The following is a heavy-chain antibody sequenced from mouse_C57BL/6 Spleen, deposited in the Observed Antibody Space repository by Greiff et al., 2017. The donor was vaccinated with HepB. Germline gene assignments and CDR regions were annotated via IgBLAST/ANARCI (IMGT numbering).Heavy chain of an antibody. Sequence: EVQLQQSGPELVKPGASVKIPCKASGYTFTDYNMDWVKQSHGKSLEWIGDINPNNGGTIYNQKFKGKATLTVDKSSSTAYMEFRSLTSEDTAVYYCARRGYYAMDYWGQGTSVTVSS. CDR2: INPNNGGT. V-gene: IGHV1-18*01. J-gene: IGHJ4*01. CDR3: ARRGYYAMDY. CDR1: GYTFTDYN.